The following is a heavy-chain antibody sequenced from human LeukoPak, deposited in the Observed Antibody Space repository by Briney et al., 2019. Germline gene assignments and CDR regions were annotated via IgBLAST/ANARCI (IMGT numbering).Heavy chain of an antibody. CDR3: ARAAHRLLWFGELLYYFDY. Sequence: SQTLSLTCTVSGGSISSGGYYWSWIRQHPGKGLEWIGYIYYSGSTYYNPSLKSRVTISVDTSKNRFSLKLSSVTAADTAVYYCARAAHRLLWFGELLYYFDYWGQGTLVTVSS. CDR1: GGSISSGGYY. CDR2: IYYSGST. J-gene: IGHJ4*02. D-gene: IGHD3-10*01. V-gene: IGHV4-31*03.